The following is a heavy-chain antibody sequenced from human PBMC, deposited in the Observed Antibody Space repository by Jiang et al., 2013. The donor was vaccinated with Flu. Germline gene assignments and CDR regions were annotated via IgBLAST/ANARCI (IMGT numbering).Heavy chain of an antibody. CDR1: GYTFTSYD. Sequence: KKPGASVKVSCKASGYTFTSYDINWVRQATGQGLEWMGWMNPNSGNTGYAQKFQGRVTMTRNTSISTAYMELSSLRSEDTAVYYCARGTSLVGYYYDSSGYYLVYWGQGTLVTVSS. CDR2: MNPNSGNT. V-gene: IGHV1-8*01. J-gene: IGHJ4*02. D-gene: IGHD3-22*01. CDR3: ARGTSLVGYYYDSSGYYLVY.